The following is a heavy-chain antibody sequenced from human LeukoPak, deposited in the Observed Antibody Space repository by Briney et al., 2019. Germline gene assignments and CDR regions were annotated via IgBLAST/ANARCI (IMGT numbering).Heavy chain of an antibody. V-gene: IGHV3-23*01. CDR1: GFTFSNYA. J-gene: IGHJ3*02. D-gene: IGHD6-19*01. CDR3: ARVLGVIAVRDAFDI. Sequence: GGSLRLSCAAAGFTFSNYAMSWVRQAPGKGLEWVSVISDSGGSTYYADSVKGRFTISRDNAKNSLYLQMNSLRAEDTAVYYCARVLGVIAVRDAFDIWGQGTMVTVSS. CDR2: ISDSGGST.